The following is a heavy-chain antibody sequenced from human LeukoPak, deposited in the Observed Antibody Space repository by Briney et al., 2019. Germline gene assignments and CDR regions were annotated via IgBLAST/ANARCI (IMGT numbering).Heavy chain of an antibody. V-gene: IGHV4-39*01. CDR3: ARGEFYYDFWSGYYTSLHYFDY. CDR1: GGSISSSTYY. J-gene: IGHJ4*02. D-gene: IGHD3-3*01. CDR2: IYYSGST. Sequence: SETLSLTCTVSGGSISSSTYYWGWIRQPPGKGLEWIGSIYYSGSTHYNTSLKSRVTVSVDTSKNQFSLKLSSVTAADTAVYYCARGEFYYDFWSGYYTSLHYFDYWGQGTLVTVSS.